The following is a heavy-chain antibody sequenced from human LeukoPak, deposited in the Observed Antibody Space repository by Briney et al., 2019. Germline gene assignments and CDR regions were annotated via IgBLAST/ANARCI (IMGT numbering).Heavy chain of an antibody. CDR2: IIPIFGTA. CDR3: ARGEWELTSIDY. CDR1: GGTFSSYA. J-gene: IGHJ4*02. V-gene: IGHV1-69*05. Sequence: SVKVSCKASGGTFSSYAISWARQAPGQGLEWMGGIIPIFGTANYAQKFQGRVTITTDESTSTAYMELSSLRSEDTAVYYCARGEWELTSIDYWGQGTLVTVSS. D-gene: IGHD1-26*01.